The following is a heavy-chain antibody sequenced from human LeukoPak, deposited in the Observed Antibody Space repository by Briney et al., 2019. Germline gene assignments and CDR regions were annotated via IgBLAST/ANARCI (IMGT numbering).Heavy chain of an antibody. D-gene: IGHD3-3*01. Sequence: SVKVSCKASGYTFTGYYMHWVRQAPGQGLEWMGGITPIFGTANYAQKFQGRVTITADESTSTAYMELSSLRSEDTAVYYCARARGVGDDLYYFDYWGQGTLVTVSS. CDR2: ITPIFGTA. CDR1: GYTFTGYY. CDR3: ARARGVGDDLYYFDY. J-gene: IGHJ4*02. V-gene: IGHV1-69*13.